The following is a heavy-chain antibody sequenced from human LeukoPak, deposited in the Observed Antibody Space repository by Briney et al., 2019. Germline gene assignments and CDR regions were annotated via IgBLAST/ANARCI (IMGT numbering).Heavy chain of an antibody. Sequence: GGSLRLSCAASGFTFSSYAMSWVRQAPGKGLEWVSAISGSGGSTYYADSVKGRFSISRDNAKNSLYLQMNSLRAEDTAVYYCASQRGGFDYWGQGTLVTVSS. D-gene: IGHD2-2*01. J-gene: IGHJ4*02. CDR2: ISGSGGST. CDR3: ASQRGGFDY. V-gene: IGHV3-23*01. CDR1: GFTFSSYA.